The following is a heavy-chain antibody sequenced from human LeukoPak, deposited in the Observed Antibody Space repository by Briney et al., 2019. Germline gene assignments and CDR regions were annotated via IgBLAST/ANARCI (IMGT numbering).Heavy chain of an antibody. CDR1: GGSISSYY. J-gene: IGHJ5*02. D-gene: IGHD1-7*01. CDR2: IYYSGST. V-gene: IGHV4-59*12. CDR3: ARGYNWNYALRWFDP. Sequence: SETLSLTCTVSGGSISSYYWNWIRQPPGKGLEWIGYIYYSGSTNYNPSLKSRVTISVDTSKNQFSLKLSSVTAADTAVYYCARGYNWNYALRWFDPWGQGTLVTVSS.